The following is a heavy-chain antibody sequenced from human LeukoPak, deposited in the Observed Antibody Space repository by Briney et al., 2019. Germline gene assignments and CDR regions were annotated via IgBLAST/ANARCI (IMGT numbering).Heavy chain of an antibody. Sequence: GGSLRLSCAASGFTFSSYAMSWVRQAPGKGLEWVSAISGSGGSTYYADSVKGRFTISRDNSKSTLYLQMNSLRAEDTAVYYCAKDQARGTMIVVVGFDYWGQGTLVTVSS. CDR1: GFTFSSYA. CDR2: ISGSGGST. CDR3: AKDQARGTMIVVVGFDY. V-gene: IGHV3-23*01. J-gene: IGHJ4*02. D-gene: IGHD3-22*01.